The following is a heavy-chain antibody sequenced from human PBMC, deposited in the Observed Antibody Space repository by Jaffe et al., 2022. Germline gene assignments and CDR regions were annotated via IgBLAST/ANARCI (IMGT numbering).Heavy chain of an antibody. CDR3: ASRGYSSSWYRREAFDI. CDR2: IYHSGST. CDR1: GYSISSGYY. D-gene: IGHD6-13*01. V-gene: IGHV4-38-2*01. J-gene: IGHJ3*02. Sequence: QVQLQESGPGLVKPSETLSLTCAVSGYSISSGYYWGWIRQPPGKGLEWIGSIYHSGSTYYNPSLKSRVTISVDTSKNQFSLKLSSVTAADTAVYYCASRGYSSSWYRREAFDIWGQGTMVTVSS.